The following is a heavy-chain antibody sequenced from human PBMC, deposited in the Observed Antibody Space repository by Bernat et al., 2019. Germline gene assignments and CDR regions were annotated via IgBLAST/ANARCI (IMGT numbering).Heavy chain of an antibody. CDR2: IKSKTDGGTT. D-gene: IGHD3-22*01. CDR3: LLYYDDTADDAFFDH. V-gene: IGHV3-15*01. J-gene: IGHJ4*02. CDR1: GFTFSNAW. Sequence: EVQLVESGGGLVKPGGSLRLSCAASGFTFSNAWMSWVRQAPGKGLEWVGRIKSKTDGGTTDYAAPVKGRFTISRDDSKNTLYLQMNSLKTEDTAVYYCLLYYDDTADDAFFDHWGQGTLVTVSS.